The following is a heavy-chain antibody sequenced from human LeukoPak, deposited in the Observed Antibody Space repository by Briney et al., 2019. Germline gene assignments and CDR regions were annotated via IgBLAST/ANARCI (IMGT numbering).Heavy chain of an antibody. CDR1: GYTFTSYA. J-gene: IGHJ5*02. CDR3: ARDRYCSSTSCYTRNCFDP. V-gene: IGHV1-3*01. CDR2: INAGNGNT. D-gene: IGHD2-2*02. Sequence: GASVKVSCKASGYTFTSYAMHWGRQAPGERLEWMGWINAGNGNTKYSQKFQGRVTITRDTSPSTAYMELSSLRSEDTAVYYCARDRYCSSTSCYTRNCFDPGGQGTRVTVSS.